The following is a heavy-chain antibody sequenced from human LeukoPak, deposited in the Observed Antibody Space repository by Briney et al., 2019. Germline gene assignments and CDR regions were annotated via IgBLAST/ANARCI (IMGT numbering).Heavy chain of an antibody. CDR3: ARGSSSGWFLIDY. D-gene: IGHD6-19*01. CDR2: IYYSGST. Sequence: SETLSLTCTVSGGSVSSGSYYWSWLRQPPGKGLGWIGYIYYSGSTNYNPSLKSRVTISVDTSKNQFSLKLSSVTAADTAVYYCARGSSSGWFLIDYWGQGTLVTVSS. J-gene: IGHJ4*02. V-gene: IGHV4-61*01. CDR1: GGSVSSGSYY.